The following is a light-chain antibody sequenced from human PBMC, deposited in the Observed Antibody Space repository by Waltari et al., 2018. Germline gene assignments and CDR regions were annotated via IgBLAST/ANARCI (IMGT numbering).Light chain of an antibody. CDR1: RLGSYY. V-gene: IGLV3-19*01. Sequence: SSELTQAPAVSVALGQTASITCRGDRLGSYYVSWFHPKPGQAPTLVIYGKNHRPSGIADRFSASSSGGTASLTIIGAQAEDEADYYCHSRDSSGDVLIGGGTKLTVV. CDR3: HSRDSSGDVL. CDR2: GKN. J-gene: IGLJ2*01.